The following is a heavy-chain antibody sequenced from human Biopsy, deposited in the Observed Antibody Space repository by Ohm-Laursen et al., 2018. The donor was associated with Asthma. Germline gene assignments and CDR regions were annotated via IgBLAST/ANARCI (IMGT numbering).Heavy chain of an antibody. D-gene: IGHD2-2*01. CDR2: INSVFGTT. J-gene: IGHJ4*02. CDR1: GGTFNTYV. CDR3: ARKAGSCISRTCYSLDF. V-gene: IGHV1-69*13. Sequence: SVKVSCKSLGGTFNTYVIGWVRQAPGQGLEWMGGINSVFGTTTYPQKFQDRVTITADDSTSTVCMELSSLGSEDTAVYYCARKAGSCISRTCYSLDFWGQGTLVTVSS.